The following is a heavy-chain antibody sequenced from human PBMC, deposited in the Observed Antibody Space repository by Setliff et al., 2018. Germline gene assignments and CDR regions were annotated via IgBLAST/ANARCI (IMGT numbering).Heavy chain of an antibody. Sequence: GASVKVSCKASGYIFTKYGINWVRQAPGQGLEWMGGIIPMFGTTNYAQSFQGRVTITTDESTSTAYMELSSLRSEDTAVYYCARERGDIVTTTSYYYYLDVWGKGTTVTVSS. CDR3: ARERGDIVTTTSYYYYLDV. CDR2: IIPMFGTT. J-gene: IGHJ6*03. V-gene: IGHV1-69*05. D-gene: IGHD5-12*01. CDR1: GYIFTKYG.